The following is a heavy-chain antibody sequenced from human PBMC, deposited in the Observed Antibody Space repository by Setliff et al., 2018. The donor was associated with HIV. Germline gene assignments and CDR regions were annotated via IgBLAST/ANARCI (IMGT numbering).Heavy chain of an antibody. J-gene: IGHJ4*02. Sequence: GASVKVSCKASGYTFTGYYMHWVRQAPGQGLEWMGWINPNSGGTNYAQKFQGRVTMTRDTSISTAYMELSRLRSDDTAVYYCARDSSSRDYYFDYWGQGTLVTVSS. CDR2: INPNSGGT. V-gene: IGHV1-2*02. CDR1: GYTFTGYY. CDR3: ARDSSSRDYYFDY. D-gene: IGHD6-6*01.